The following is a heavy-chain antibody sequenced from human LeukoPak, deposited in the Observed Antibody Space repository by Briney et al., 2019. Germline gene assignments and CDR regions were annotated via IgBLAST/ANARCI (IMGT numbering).Heavy chain of an antibody. CDR1: GGTFSSYA. Sequence: GASVKVSCKASGGTFSSYAISWVRQAPGQGLEWMGRIIPILGIANYAQKFQGRVTITADKSTSTAYMELSSLRSEDTAVYYCARVELGMATISAYYYYGMDVWGQGTMVTVSS. V-gene: IGHV1-69*04. CDR3: ARVELGMATISAYYYYGMDV. D-gene: IGHD5-24*01. CDR2: IIPILGIA. J-gene: IGHJ6*02.